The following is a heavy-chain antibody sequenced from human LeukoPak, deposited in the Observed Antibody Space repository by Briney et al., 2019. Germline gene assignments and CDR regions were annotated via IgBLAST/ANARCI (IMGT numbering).Heavy chain of an antibody. D-gene: IGHD2-2*01. CDR2: ISSSSSYI. CDR1: GFTFSSYS. V-gene: IGHV3-21*01. Sequence: GGSLRLSCAASGFTFSSYSMNWVRQAPGKGLEWVSSISSSSSYIYYADSVKGRFTISRDDAKNSLYLQMNSLRAEDTAVYYCARIDCSSTSCHRYFDYWGQGTLVTVSS. CDR3: ARIDCSSTSCHRYFDY. J-gene: IGHJ4*02.